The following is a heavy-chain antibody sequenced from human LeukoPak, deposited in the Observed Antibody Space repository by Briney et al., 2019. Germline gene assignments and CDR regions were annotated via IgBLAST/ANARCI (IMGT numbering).Heavy chain of an antibody. Sequence: ASVKVSCKASGGTFSSYAISWVRQAPGQGLEWMGWMNPNSGNTGYAQKFQGRVTMTRNTSISTAYMELSSLRSEDTAVYYCARGWHVVAAYYYYYGMDVWGQGTTVTVSS. V-gene: IGHV1-8*02. CDR1: GGTFSSYA. CDR2: MNPNSGNT. CDR3: ARGWHVVAAYYYYYGMDV. D-gene: IGHD2-15*01. J-gene: IGHJ6*02.